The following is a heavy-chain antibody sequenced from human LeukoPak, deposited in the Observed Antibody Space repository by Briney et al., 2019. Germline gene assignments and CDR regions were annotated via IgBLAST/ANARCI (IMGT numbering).Heavy chain of an antibody. J-gene: IGHJ4*02. Sequence: SGTLSLTCAVSGGSISSSNWWSWVRPPPGKGLEWIGEIYHSGSTNYNPSLKSRVTISVDKSKNQFSLKLSSVTAADTAVYYCARDHVDYDSSGYYFDYWGQGTLVTVSS. CDR2: IYHSGST. CDR3: ARDHVDYDSSGYYFDY. CDR1: GGSISSSNW. V-gene: IGHV4-4*02. D-gene: IGHD3-22*01.